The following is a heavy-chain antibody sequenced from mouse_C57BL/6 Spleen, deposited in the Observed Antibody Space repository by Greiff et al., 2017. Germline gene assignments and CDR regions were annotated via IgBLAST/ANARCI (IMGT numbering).Heavy chain of an antibody. CDR2: IGPGSGST. Sequence: QVHVKQSGAELVKPGASVKISCKASGYTFTDYYINWVKQRPGQGLEWIGKIGPGSGSTYYNEKFKGKATLTADKSSSTAYMQLSSLTSEDSAVYFCARSGGYGNYYAMDYWGQGTSVTVSS. CDR3: ARSGGYGNYYAMDY. D-gene: IGHD2-1*01. CDR1: GYTFTDYY. J-gene: IGHJ4*01. V-gene: IGHV1-77*01.